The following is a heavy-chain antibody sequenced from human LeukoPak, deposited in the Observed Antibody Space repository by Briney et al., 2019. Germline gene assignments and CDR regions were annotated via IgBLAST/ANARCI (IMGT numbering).Heavy chain of an antibody. CDR3: ARTRWLQSLFDY. CDR1: GVSFSGYY. D-gene: IGHD5-24*01. CDR2: INHSGST. J-gene: IGHJ4*02. Sequence: PSETLSLTCVVYGVSFSGYYWSWIRQPPGKGLEWTREINHSGSTNYNPSLKSRVTISVDTSKNQFSLKLRSVTAADTAVYYCARTRWLQSLFDYWGQGTLVTVSS. V-gene: IGHV4-34*01.